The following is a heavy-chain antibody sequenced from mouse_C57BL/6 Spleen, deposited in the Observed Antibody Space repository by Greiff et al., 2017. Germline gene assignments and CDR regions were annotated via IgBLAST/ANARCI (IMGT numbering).Heavy chain of an antibody. J-gene: IGHJ3*01. V-gene: IGHV1-64*01. CDR1: GYTFTSYW. CDR3: ARSSGNGY. Sequence: VQLQQPGAELVKPGASVKLSCKASGYTFTSYWMHWVKQRPGQGLEWIGMIHPNSGSTNYNETFTSKATLTVAKSSSTAYMQLSSVTSEDSAVYYCARSSGNGYWGQGTLVTVSA. D-gene: IGHD3-2*02. CDR2: IHPNSGST.